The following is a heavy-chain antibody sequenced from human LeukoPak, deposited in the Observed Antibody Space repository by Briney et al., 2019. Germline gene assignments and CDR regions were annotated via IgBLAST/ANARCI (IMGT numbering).Heavy chain of an antibody. CDR2: IHYSGST. D-gene: IGHD1-26*01. J-gene: IGHJ4*02. CDR1: GGSISSSSYY. CDR3: ARRGNPRGSYFYYFDY. V-gene: IGHV4-39*01. Sequence: SETLSLTCSVSGGSISSSSYYWGWIRQPPGKGLEWIGNIHYSGSTIYNPSLKSRVTISVDTSKNQFSLKLSSVTAADTAVYYCARRGNPRGSYFYYFDYWGQGTLVTVSS.